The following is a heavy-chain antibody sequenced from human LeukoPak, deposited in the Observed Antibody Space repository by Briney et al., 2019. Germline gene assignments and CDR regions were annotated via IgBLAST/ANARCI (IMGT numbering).Heavy chain of an antibody. CDR2: IYYSGTT. CDR1: GGSISNYY. CDR3: ARHRKSIGILTGPFDY. J-gene: IGHJ4*02. D-gene: IGHD3-9*01. V-gene: IGHV4-59*01. Sequence: SETLSLTCTVSGGSISNYYWNWIRQPPGKGLEWIGYIYYSGTTNYNPSLKSRVSMSVDTSKNQFSLKLSSVTAADTAVYYCARHRKSIGILTGPFDYWGQGTLVTVSS.